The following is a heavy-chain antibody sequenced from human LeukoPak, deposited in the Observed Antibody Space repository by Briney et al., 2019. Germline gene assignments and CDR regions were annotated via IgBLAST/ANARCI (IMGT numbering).Heavy chain of an antibody. CDR3: AVLGYCSGGWWCGE. CDR1: GFTFSSYG. V-gene: IGHV3-30*02. J-gene: IGHJ4*02. CDR2: IRYDGSNK. D-gene: IGHD2-15*01. Sequence: GGSLRLSCAASGFTFSSYGMHWVRQAPGKGLEWVAFIRYDGSNKYYADSVKGRFTISRDNSKNTLYLQMNSLRAEDTAVYYCAVLGYCSGGWWCGEWGQGTLVTVSS.